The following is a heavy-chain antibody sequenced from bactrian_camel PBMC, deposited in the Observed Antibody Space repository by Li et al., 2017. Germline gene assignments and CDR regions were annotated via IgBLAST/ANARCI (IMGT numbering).Heavy chain of an antibody. D-gene: IGHD3*01. J-gene: IGHJ6*01. Sequence: DVQLVESGGGLVQPGGSLRLSCAASGFTFSIHYMSWVRQAPGKGLEWVSAIAHIDGSTYYADSVKGRFTISRDNAKNTVYLQMNSLKSEDTALYFCATPAAIMSTVWTYQSWGQGTQVTVS. CDR1: GFTFSIHY. V-gene: IGHV3S40*01. CDR3: ATPAAIMSTVWTYQS. CDR2: IAHIDGST.